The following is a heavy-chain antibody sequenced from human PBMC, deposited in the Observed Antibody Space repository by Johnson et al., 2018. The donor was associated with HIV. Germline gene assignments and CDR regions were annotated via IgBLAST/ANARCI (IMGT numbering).Heavy chain of an antibody. Sequence: VLLVESGGGLVQPGGSLRLSCAASGFTFDDYAMHWVRQAPGKGLEWVSGISWDSGSICYADSVKGRFTISSDNAKNSLYLQMNSLRAEDTALYYCAKRVSGWNFGVDAFDIWGQGTMVTVSS. CDR3: AKRVSGWNFGVDAFDI. CDR2: ISWDSGSI. D-gene: IGHD6-19*01. J-gene: IGHJ3*02. CDR1: GFTFDDYA. V-gene: IGHV3-9*01.